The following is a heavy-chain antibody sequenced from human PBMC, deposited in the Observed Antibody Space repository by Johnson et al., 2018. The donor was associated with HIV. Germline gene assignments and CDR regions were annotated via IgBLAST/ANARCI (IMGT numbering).Heavy chain of an antibody. CDR1: GFTFSSYW. V-gene: IGHV3-9*01. D-gene: IGHD3-22*01. CDR2: ISWNSGSI. Sequence: VQLVESGGGLVQPGGSLRLSCADSGFTFSSYWMNWVHQAPGKGLEWVSGISWNSGSIGYADSVKGRFTISRDNAKNSLYLQMNSLRTEDTALYYCAKRSEDSSGYYFDALDIWGQGTMVTVSS. CDR3: AKRSEDSSGYYFDALDI. J-gene: IGHJ3*02.